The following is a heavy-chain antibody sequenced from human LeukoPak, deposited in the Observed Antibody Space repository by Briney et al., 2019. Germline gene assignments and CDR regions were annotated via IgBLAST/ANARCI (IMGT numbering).Heavy chain of an antibody. CDR2: INQNGGVT. Sequence: PGGSLRLSCAASGFSFSSFWMSWVRQAPGKGLDWVANINQNGGVTHYVDSVKGRFTISRDNAKNSLYLQMTSLRADDTAVYYCARDGYYGSGSYYPPYYYYGMDVWGQGTTVTVSS. D-gene: IGHD3-10*01. CDR1: GFSFSSFW. V-gene: IGHV3-7*01. J-gene: IGHJ6*02. CDR3: ARDGYYGSGSYYPPYYYYGMDV.